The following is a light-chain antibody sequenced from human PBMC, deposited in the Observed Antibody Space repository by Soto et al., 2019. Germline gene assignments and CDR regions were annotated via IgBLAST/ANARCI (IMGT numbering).Light chain of an antibody. CDR1: QSISTW. CDR2: DAS. Sequence: IQITPSPSPLPATVGDRVTITCLASQSISTWLAWYQQKPGKAPNLLIYDASNLESGVPSRFSGSGSGTEFTLTISSLQPDDFATYYCQQYNSYPLTFGGGTKVDIK. J-gene: IGKJ4*01. V-gene: IGKV1-5*01. CDR3: QQYNSYPLT.